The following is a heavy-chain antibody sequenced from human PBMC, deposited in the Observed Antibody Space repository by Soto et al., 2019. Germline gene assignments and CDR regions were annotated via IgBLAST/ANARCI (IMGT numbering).Heavy chain of an antibody. Sequence: GGSLRLSCAASGFTFSSYEMNWVRQAPGKGLEWVSYISSSGSTIYYADSVKGRFTISRDNAKNSLYLQMNSLRAEDTAVYYCARVKSWRGFYYDSSGYYAFDIWGQGTMVTVSS. V-gene: IGHV3-48*03. D-gene: IGHD3-22*01. CDR2: ISSSGSTI. CDR3: ARVKSWRGFYYDSSGYYAFDI. CDR1: GFTFSSYE. J-gene: IGHJ3*02.